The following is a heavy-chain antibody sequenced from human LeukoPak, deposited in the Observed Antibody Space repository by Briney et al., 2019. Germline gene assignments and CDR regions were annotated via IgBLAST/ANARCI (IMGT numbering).Heavy chain of an antibody. CDR3: ARDPSNSGYDYLYYFDY. Sequence: GASVKVSCKASGYTFNTYGFSWVRQAPGQGLEWMGWINPDNGGTNYAQKFQGRVTMTRDMSISTAYMELSRLRSDDTAVYYCARDPSNSGYDYLYYFDYWGQGTLVTVSS. D-gene: IGHD5-12*01. CDR1: GYTFNTYG. J-gene: IGHJ4*02. CDR2: INPDNGGT. V-gene: IGHV1-2*02.